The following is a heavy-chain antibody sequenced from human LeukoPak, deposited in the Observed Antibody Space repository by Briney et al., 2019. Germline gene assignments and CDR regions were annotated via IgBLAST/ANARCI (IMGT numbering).Heavy chain of an antibody. CDR3: ARSRSMYSSSSGFDY. D-gene: IGHD6-6*01. CDR1: GGSISSYY. J-gene: IGHJ4*02. CDR2: IYYSGST. V-gene: IGHV4-59*12. Sequence: PSETLSLTCTVSGGSISSYYWSWIRQPPGKGLEWIGYIYYSGSTNYNPSLKSRVTMSVDTSKNQFSLKLSSVTAADTAVYYCARSRSMYSSSSGFDYWGQGTLVTVSS.